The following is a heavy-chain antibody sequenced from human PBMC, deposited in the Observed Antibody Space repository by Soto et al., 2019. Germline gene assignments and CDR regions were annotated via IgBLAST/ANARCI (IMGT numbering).Heavy chain of an antibody. D-gene: IGHD2-15*01. CDR1: GFSLSTSVVG. CDR3: AHRRRFCSGNSCYSSWFDP. Sequence: QITLKESGPTLVKPTQTLTLTCTFSGFSLSTSVVGVGWIRQPPGKALEWLALIYWDDDKRDSPSLKSRLTITKDTAKNQVVLTMTNMDPVDTATYYCAHRRRFCSGNSCYSSWFDPWGQGTLVTVSS. V-gene: IGHV2-5*02. J-gene: IGHJ5*02. CDR2: IYWDDDK.